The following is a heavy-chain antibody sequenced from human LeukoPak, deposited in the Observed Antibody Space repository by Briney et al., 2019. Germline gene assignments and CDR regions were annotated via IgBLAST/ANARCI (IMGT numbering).Heavy chain of an antibody. CDR2: ISAYNGNT. V-gene: IGHV1-18*04. D-gene: IGHD5-24*01. CDR3: ARGGGDGYNPDY. J-gene: IGHJ4*02. Sequence: ASVTVSCKASGYTFTSYGISWVRQAPGQGLEWMGWISAYNGNTNYAQKFQGRVTMTTDTSTSTAYMELRSLRSDDAAMYYCARGGGDGYNPDYWGQGTLVTVSS. CDR1: GYTFTSYG.